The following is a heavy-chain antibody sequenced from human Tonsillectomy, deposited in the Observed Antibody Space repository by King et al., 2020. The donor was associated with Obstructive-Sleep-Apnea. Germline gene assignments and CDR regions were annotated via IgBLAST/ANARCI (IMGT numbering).Heavy chain of an antibody. CDR2: ISRSSSTI. CDR1: GFSFSDYY. D-gene: IGHD3-10*01. Sequence: VQLVESGGGLVKSGGSLRLSCVASGFSFSDYYMSWIRQAPGKGLEWVSYISRSSSTIYYADSVKGRFIISRDNAKNSLYLQMNSLRAEDTAVYYCARGDVVRGVISDYWGQGTLVTVSS. V-gene: IGHV3-11*01. CDR3: ARGDVVRGVISDY. J-gene: IGHJ4*02.